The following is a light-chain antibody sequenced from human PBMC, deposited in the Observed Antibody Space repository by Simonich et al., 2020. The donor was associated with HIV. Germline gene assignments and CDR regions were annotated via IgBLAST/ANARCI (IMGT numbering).Light chain of an antibody. CDR2: DAS. CDR1: QSLSSS. V-gene: IGKV3-15*01. CDR3: QHYNNWPPYT. Sequence: EIVMTQSPATLSVSPGERATLSCRASQSLSSSLAWYQQKPGQAPRLLIYDASTRATGIPARFSGSGSGTEFTLTISTMQSEEFAVYYCQHYNNWPPYTFGQGTKLEIK. J-gene: IGKJ2*01.